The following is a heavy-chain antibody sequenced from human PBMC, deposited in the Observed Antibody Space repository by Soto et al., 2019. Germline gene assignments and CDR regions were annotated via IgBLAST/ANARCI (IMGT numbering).Heavy chain of an antibody. V-gene: IGHV1-18*01. J-gene: IGHJ4*02. Sequence: QVHLVQSGAEVKKPGASVKVSCKDSGYTFTSYGITWVRQAPGQGLEWMGWISAHNGNTDYAQKLQGRVIVTIDTSASTAYMELRSLRSDDTAVYYGATWRYGDYWGQGALVTVSS. CDR3: ATWRYGDY. CDR2: ISAHNGNT. CDR1: GYTFTSYG. D-gene: IGHD1-1*01.